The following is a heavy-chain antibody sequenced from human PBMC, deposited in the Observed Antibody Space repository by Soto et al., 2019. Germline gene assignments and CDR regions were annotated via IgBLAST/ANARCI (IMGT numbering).Heavy chain of an antibody. V-gene: IGHV1-18*01. CDR3: AREGYYSGSGTYSPPRYYGMDV. CDR2: ISDYNGNT. D-gene: IGHD3-10*01. CDR1: GYTFSSYG. J-gene: IGHJ6*02. Sequence: GASVKVSWKASGYTFSSYGLSWVRQAPGQGLEWMGWISDYNGNTHYAQKFQGRVIMTTDTSTRTAYMELRSLRSDDTAVYFCAREGYYSGSGTYSPPRYYGMDVWG.